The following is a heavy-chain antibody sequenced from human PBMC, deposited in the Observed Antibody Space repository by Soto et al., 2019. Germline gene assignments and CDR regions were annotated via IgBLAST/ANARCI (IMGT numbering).Heavy chain of an antibody. Sequence: GGSLRLSCAASGFTFSSYAMHWVRQAPGKGLEWAAVISYDGSNKYYADSVKGRFTISRDNSKNTLYLQMNSLRAEDTAVYYCAIARGESPAPDYWGQGTLVTVSS. V-gene: IGHV3-30-3*01. J-gene: IGHJ4*02. CDR1: GFTFSSYA. CDR3: AIARGESPAPDY. CDR2: ISYDGSNK. D-gene: IGHD3-16*01.